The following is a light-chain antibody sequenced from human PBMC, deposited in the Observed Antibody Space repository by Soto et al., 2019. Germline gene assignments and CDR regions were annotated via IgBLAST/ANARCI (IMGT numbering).Light chain of an antibody. CDR3: HQYGSSRT. Sequence: EIVLTQSPGTLSLSPGERATLSCRASQSVSVNSLAWYQQKRGKAPRLLIYGASNRATGIPDRFSGSGSGTDFTLTISRLEPEDFAVYYCHQYGSSRTFGQGTKVDIK. CDR2: GAS. V-gene: IGKV3-20*01. CDR1: QSVSVNS. J-gene: IGKJ1*01.